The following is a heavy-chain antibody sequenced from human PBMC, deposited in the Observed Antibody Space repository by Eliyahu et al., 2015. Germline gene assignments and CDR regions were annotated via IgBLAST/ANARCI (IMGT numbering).Heavy chain of an antibody. CDR2: IYHSGST. V-gene: IGHV4-4*02. Sequence: QVRLQESGPGLVKPSGTLSLTCAVFGGSVSGDNWWSWVRQSPGKGLEWIGEIYHSGSTNYSPSFRSRVTISLEKSKNQISLTLTSVTAADTAMYYCARVAGTYSNYYGLDVWGQGTTVAVSS. CDR3: ARVAGTYSNYYGLDV. D-gene: IGHD2/OR15-2a*01. J-gene: IGHJ6*02. CDR1: GGSVSGDNW.